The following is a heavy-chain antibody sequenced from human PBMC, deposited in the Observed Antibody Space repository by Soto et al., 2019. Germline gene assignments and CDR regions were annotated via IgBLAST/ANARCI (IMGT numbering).Heavy chain of an antibody. V-gene: IGHV4-59*01. D-gene: IGHD2-2*01. CDR1: GDSISSYY. Sequence: QVQLRESGPGLVKPSETLSLTCTVSGDSISSYYWSWIRQPPGKGLEWIGYIHYTGNTNHNPSLKGRVTISVDTSKNQFSLKLSAVTAADTAVYYCARDRTSVNWYFDLWGRGTLVSVS. CDR3: ARDRTSVNWYFDL. CDR2: IHYTGNT. J-gene: IGHJ2*01.